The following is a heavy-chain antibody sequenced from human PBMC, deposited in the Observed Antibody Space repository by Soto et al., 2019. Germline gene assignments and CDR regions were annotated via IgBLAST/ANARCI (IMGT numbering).Heavy chain of an antibody. CDR3: ASPGGDYGDYVREYFDL. CDR1: GGTFSSYA. CDR2: IIPIFGTA. V-gene: IGHV1-69*12. Sequence: QVQLVQSGAEVKKPGSSVKVSCKASGGTFSSYAISWVRQAPGQGLEWMGGIIPIFGTANYAQKFQGRVTITADESTSTAYMELSSLRSEDTAVYYCASPGGDYGDYVREYFDLWGRGTLVTVSS. D-gene: IGHD4-17*01. J-gene: IGHJ2*01.